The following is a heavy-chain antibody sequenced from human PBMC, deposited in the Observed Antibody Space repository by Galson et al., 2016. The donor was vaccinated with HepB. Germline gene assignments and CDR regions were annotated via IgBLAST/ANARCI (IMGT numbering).Heavy chain of an antibody. CDR1: GDSISSADSY. CDR3: ARDTCSSTNCYPPGLNADPYHCDS. Sequence: TLSLTCTVSGDSISSADSYWSWIRRSPEKGLEWIGYIYHSGITYYNPSLKSRLTISIDTSKNLFSLNMSSVTAADTVVYYCARDTCSSTNCYPPGLNADPYHCDSWGQGTLVTVSS. D-gene: IGHD2-2*01. CDR2: IYHSGIT. J-gene: IGHJ1*01. V-gene: IGHV4-30-4*01.